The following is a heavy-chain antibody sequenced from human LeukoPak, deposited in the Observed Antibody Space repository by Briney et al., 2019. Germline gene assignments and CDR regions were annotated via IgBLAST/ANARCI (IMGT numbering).Heavy chain of an antibody. Sequence: ASVKVSCKASGYTFTGYYMHWVRQAPGQGLEWRGWINPNSGGRNYAQKFQGRVTMTRDTSISTAYMELSRLRSDDTAVYYCASGISGSSFFAYYYMDVWGKGNTVTVSS. CDR2: INPNSGGR. CDR1: GYTFTGYY. CDR3: ASGISGSSFFAYYYMDV. D-gene: IGHD1-26*01. J-gene: IGHJ6*03. V-gene: IGHV1-2*02.